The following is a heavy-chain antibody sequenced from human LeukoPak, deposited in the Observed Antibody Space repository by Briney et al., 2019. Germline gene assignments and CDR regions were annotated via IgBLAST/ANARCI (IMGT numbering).Heavy chain of an antibody. CDR1: GGSISSYY. D-gene: IGHD5-18*01. Sequence: SETLSLTCTVSGGSISSYYWSWIRQPPGKGLEWIGYIYYSGSTNYNPSLKSRVTISVDTSKNQFSLKLSSVTAADTAVYYCARAPLDTADNYWGQGTLVTVSS. V-gene: IGHV4-59*01. CDR2: IYYSGST. CDR3: ARAPLDTADNY. J-gene: IGHJ4*02.